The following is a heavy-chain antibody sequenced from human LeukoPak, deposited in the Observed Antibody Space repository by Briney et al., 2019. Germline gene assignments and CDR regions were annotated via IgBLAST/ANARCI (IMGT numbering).Heavy chain of an antibody. V-gene: IGHV1-46*01. CDR1: GYTFTSYY. J-gene: IGHJ3*02. D-gene: IGHD2-15*01. Sequence: GASVKVSCKASGYTFTSYYMHWVRQAPGQGLEWMGIINPSGGSTSYAQKFQGRVTMTRDTSTSIVYMELSSLRSEDTAVYYCARVGVVAATPVAFDIWGQGTMVTVSS. CDR3: ARVGVVAATPVAFDI. CDR2: INPSGGST.